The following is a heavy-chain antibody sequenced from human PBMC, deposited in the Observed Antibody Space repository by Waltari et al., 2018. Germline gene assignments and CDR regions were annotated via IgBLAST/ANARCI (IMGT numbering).Heavy chain of an antibody. CDR2: IYHSGST. Sequence: QVQLQESGPGLVKPSETLSLTCAVSGYSISSGYYWGWIRQPPGKGLEWIGSIYHSGSTYYNPSLKSRVTISVDTSKNQFSLKLSSVTAADTAVYYCARPHHKMTTVTGGGAFDIWGQGTMVTVSS. J-gene: IGHJ3*02. CDR3: ARPHHKMTTVTGGGAFDI. D-gene: IGHD4-17*01. V-gene: IGHV4-38-2*01. CDR1: GYSISSGYY.